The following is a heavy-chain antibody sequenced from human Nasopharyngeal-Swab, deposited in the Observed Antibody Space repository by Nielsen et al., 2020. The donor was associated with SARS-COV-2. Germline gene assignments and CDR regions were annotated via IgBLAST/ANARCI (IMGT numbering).Heavy chain of an antibody. CDR2: IYYSGST. V-gene: IGHV4-39*01. Sequence: SETLSLTCTVSGGSISSSSYYWGWIRQPPGKGLEWIGSIYYSGSTYYNPSPKSRVTISVDTSKNQFSLKLSSVTAADTAVYYCARQLAGKFGHWGQGTLATVSS. CDR1: GGSISSSSYY. J-gene: IGHJ4*02. CDR3: ARQLAGKFGH. D-gene: IGHD3-10*01.